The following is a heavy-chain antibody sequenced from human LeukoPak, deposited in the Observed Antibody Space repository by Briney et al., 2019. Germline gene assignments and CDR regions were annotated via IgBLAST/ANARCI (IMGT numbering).Heavy chain of an antibody. J-gene: IGHJ4*02. D-gene: IGHD3-10*01. CDR3: AKDQGFTMVRGVQLDY. V-gene: IGHV3-23*01. Sequence: GGSLRLSCAASGFTFSSYGMSWVRQAPGKGLEWVSAISGSGGSTYYADSVEGRFTISRDNSKNTLYLQMNSLRAEDTAVYYCAKDQGFTMVRGVQLDYWGQGTLVTVSS. CDR2: ISGSGGST. CDR1: GFTFSSYG.